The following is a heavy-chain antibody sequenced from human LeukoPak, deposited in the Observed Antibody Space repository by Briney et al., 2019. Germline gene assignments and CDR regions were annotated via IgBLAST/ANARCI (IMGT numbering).Heavy chain of an antibody. CDR3: AKDRGSAADQFDY. Sequence: PGGSLRLSCAASGFTFRSYAMSWVRQAPGKGLGWVSTISGGDTSTFYADSVKGRFTISRDNSKNTLYLQMNSLRAEDTAVYYCAKDRGSAADQFDYWGQGTLVTVSS. CDR2: ISGGDTST. V-gene: IGHV3-23*01. CDR1: GFTFRSYA. J-gene: IGHJ4*02. D-gene: IGHD3-10*01.